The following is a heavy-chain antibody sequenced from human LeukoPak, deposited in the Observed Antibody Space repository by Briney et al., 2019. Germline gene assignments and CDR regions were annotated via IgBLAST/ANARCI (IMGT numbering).Heavy chain of an antibody. CDR3: ARDQTISIVVVPAASWFDP. CDR1: GYTFTSYG. D-gene: IGHD2-2*01. J-gene: IGHJ5*02. Sequence: GASVKVSCKASGYTFTSYGISWVRQAPGQGLEWMGRISAYNGNTNYAQKLQGRVTMTTDTSTSTAYMELRSLRSDDTAVYYCARDQTISIVVVPAASWFDPWGQGTLVTVSS. CDR2: ISAYNGNT. V-gene: IGHV1-18*01.